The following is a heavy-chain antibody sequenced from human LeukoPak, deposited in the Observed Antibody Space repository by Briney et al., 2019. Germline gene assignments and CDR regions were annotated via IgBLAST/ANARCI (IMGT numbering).Heavy chain of an antibody. CDR2: IHPNTGSP. D-gene: IGHD3-16*02. J-gene: IGHJ4*02. CDR3: ARAYQRLGGLSFPDQ. V-gene: IGHV7-4-1*02. CDR1: GYTFTDYA. Sequence: ASVKVSCKASGYTFTDYAMNWVRQAPGQGLEWMGWIHPNTGSPTYAQGFTGWFVFSLDTSVSTTYLQISSLKAEDTAVYYCARAYQRLGGLSFPDQWGQGTLVSVSS.